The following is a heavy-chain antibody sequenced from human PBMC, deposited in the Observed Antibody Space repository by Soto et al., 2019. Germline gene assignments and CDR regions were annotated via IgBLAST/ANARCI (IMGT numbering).Heavy chain of an antibody. CDR3: ARGQITYYDNISGSLYFFDY. CDR2: IYYTGST. J-gene: IGHJ4*02. D-gene: IGHD3-22*01. CDR1: GASISNGCYY. Sequence: PSETLSLTCTVSGASISNGCYYWTWIRQHPGKDLECLGDIYYTGSTFYNPSLKGRLSISLDTSKNQFSLNLSAVTAADTAVYYCARGQITYYDNISGSLYFFDYWGQGTLVTVSS. V-gene: IGHV4-31*03.